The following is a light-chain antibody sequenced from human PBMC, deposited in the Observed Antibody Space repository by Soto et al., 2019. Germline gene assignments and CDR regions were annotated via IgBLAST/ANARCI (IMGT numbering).Light chain of an antibody. CDR2: DAS. CDR3: QQYEDLPLT. J-gene: IGKJ4*01. Sequence: DIQMTQCPSSLSASVGDRVTITCQARQDISNYLNWYQQKPGKAPKLLIFDASNVETGVPSRFSGSGSGTDFTFTNHSLQPEDAATYYCQQYEDLPLTFGGGNKVGIK. CDR1: QDISNY. V-gene: IGKV1-33*01.